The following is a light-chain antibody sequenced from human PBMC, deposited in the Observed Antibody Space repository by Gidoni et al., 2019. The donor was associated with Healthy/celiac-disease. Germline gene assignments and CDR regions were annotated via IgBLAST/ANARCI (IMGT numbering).Light chain of an antibody. J-gene: IGKJ1*01. CDR3: QQYDNQART. CDR1: QAISTY. Sequence: DIHMTQSPSSLSASVGDRVTITFQASQAISTYFDWYQQKPGKAPKLLIYDASNLETGVPSRLSGSGSGTDFTVTISSLKTEDIATYDCQQYDNQARTFGQGTKVEIK. CDR2: DAS. V-gene: IGKV1-33*01.